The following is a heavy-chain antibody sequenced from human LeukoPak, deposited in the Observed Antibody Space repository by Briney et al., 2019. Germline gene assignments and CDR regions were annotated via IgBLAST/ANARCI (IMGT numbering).Heavy chain of an antibody. D-gene: IGHD3-22*01. Sequence: GGSLRLSCAASGFTFSSYAMSWVRQAPGKGLEWVSAISGSGGSTYYADSVKGRFTISRDNSKNTLYLQMNSLRAEDTAVYYCAKGPRYLYYYDSSGFDYWGQGTLVTVSS. CDR2: ISGSGGST. CDR3: AKGPRYLYYYDSSGFDY. J-gene: IGHJ4*02. V-gene: IGHV3-23*01. CDR1: GFTFSSYA.